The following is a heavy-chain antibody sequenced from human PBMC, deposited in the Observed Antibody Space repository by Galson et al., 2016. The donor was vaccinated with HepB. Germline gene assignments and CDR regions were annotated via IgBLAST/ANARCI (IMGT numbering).Heavy chain of an antibody. J-gene: IGHJ6*04. D-gene: IGHD2-2*01. CDR1: GFTFRNYG. Sequence: SLRLSCAASGFTFRNYGMTWVRQAPGKGLEVVSSISRSGDSTDYADSVKGRFTISRDNSKNILYLQMNSLRAEDTALYYCVQGSTAPAVWGKGTPVTVST. CDR3: VQGSTAPAV. V-gene: IGHV3-23*01. CDR2: ISRSGDST.